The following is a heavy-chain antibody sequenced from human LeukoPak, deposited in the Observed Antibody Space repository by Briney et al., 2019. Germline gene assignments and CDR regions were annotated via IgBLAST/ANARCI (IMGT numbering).Heavy chain of an antibody. CDR2: ISSSSSYI. V-gene: IGHV3-21*01. D-gene: IGHD5-18*01. Sequence: PGGSLRLSCAASGFTFSSYSMNWVRQAPGKGLEWVSSISSSSSYIYYADSVKGRFTIPRDNAKNSLYLQMNSLRAEDTAVYYCARDNTAMLDYWGQGTLVTVSS. J-gene: IGHJ4*02. CDR1: GFTFSSYS. CDR3: ARDNTAMLDY.